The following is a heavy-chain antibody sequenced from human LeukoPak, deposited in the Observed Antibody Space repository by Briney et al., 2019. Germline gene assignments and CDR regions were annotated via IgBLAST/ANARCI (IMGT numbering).Heavy chain of an antibody. Sequence: GGSLRLSCAASGFTFTSYYMHWVRQAPGKGLVWVSRISGDGSNTIYADSVKGRFTISRDNAKNSLYLQMNSLRAEDTAVYYCARFSSGWPSFDYWGQGTLVTVSS. D-gene: IGHD6-19*01. J-gene: IGHJ4*02. CDR1: GFTFTSYY. V-gene: IGHV3-74*01. CDR2: ISGDGSNT. CDR3: ARFSSGWPSFDY.